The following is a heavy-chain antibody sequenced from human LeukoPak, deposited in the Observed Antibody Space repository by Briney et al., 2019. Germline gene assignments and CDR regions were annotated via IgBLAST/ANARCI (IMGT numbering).Heavy chain of an antibody. CDR3: ARARNYYDSSDYYYEGDAFDI. CDR2: IYYSGST. J-gene: IGHJ3*02. D-gene: IGHD3-22*01. CDR1: GFTFSSYW. Sequence: GSLRLSCAGSGFTFSSYWMSWVRQAPGKGLECIGYIYYSGSTHYNPSLKSRVTISVDTSKNQFSLKLSSVTAADTAVYFCARARNYYDSSDYYYEGDAFDIWGQGTMVTVSS. V-gene: IGHV4-59*01.